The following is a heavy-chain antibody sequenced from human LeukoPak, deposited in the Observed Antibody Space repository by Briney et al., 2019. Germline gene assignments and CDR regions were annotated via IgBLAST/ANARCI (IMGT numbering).Heavy chain of an antibody. CDR2: INPNSGGT. D-gene: IGHD6-13*01. Sequence: ASVKVSCKASGYTFTGYYMHWVRQAPGQGLEWMGWINPNSGGTNYAQKFQGRVTMTRDTSISTAYMELSRLRSDDTAVYYCARDFGDSSSSYDYWGQGTLVTVSS. CDR3: ARDFGDSSSSYDY. CDR1: GYTFTGYY. J-gene: IGHJ4*02. V-gene: IGHV1-2*02.